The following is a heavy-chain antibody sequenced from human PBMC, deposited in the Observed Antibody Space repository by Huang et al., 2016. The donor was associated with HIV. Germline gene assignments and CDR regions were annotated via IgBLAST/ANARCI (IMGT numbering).Heavy chain of an antibody. Sequence: QVQLVQSGAEVKKPGASVTVSCKASGYTFTSYGISWVRQAPVQGREWMGWISAYNGNTDYAHRLQGRVTMTTDTATSTAYMELRSLRSDDTAVYYCARDLRDTAMVDWGQGTLVTVSS. V-gene: IGHV1-18*01. CDR1: GYTFTSYG. J-gene: IGHJ4*02. CDR2: ISAYNGNT. CDR3: ARDLRDTAMVD. D-gene: IGHD5-18*01.